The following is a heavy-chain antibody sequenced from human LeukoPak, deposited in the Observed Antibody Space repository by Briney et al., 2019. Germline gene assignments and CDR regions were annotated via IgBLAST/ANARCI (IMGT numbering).Heavy chain of an antibody. V-gene: IGHV3-74*01. CDR2: INSDGSST. Sequence: GGSLRLSCAASGFTFSSYWMHWVRQAPGKGLVWVSRINSDGSSTSYAASVKRRFTISRDNAKNTLYLQMNSLRAEDTAVYYCARALVVVPAAKAVVSYNWFDSWGQGTLVTVSS. J-gene: IGHJ5*01. D-gene: IGHD2-2*01. CDR3: ARALVVVPAAKAVVSYNWFDS. CDR1: GFTFSSYW.